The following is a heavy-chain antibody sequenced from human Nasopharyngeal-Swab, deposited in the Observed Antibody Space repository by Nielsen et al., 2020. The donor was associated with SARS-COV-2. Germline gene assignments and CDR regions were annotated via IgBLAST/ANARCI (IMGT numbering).Heavy chain of an antibody. CDR3: ARAGRVGDAYTGLDV. J-gene: IGHJ6*02. CDR2: INHNERT. D-gene: IGHD5-24*01. CDR1: GGSFNGFY. V-gene: IGHV4-34*01. Sequence: SETLSLTCSVSGGSFNGFYWNWIRQAPGKGLEWIGEINHNERTIYNPSLKSRIAMLVDTSNNQVSLKVSSVSAGDTAVYYCARAGRVGDAYTGLDVWGQGTTVTVSS.